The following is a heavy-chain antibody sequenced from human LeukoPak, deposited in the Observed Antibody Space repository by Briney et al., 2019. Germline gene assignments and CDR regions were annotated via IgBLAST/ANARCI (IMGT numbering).Heavy chain of an antibody. D-gene: IGHD4-17*01. J-gene: IGHJ3*02. CDR1: GFTFSTYG. CDR3: AKVGTTVTLHDAFDI. Sequence: GGSLRLSCAASGFTFSTYGMTWVRQAPGKGLEWVSAISGSGGSTYYADSVMGRFTISRDNSKNTLYLQMNSLRAEDTAVYYCAKVGTTVTLHDAFDIWGQGTMVTVSS. CDR2: ISGSGGST. V-gene: IGHV3-23*01.